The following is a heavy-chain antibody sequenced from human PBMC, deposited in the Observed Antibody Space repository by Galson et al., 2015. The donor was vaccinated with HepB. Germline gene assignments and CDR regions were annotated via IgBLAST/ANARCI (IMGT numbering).Heavy chain of an antibody. D-gene: IGHD3-22*01. CDR2: ISYDGSNK. V-gene: IGHV3-30*18. Sequence: SLRLSCAASGFTFSSYGMHWVRQAPGKGLEWVAVISYDGSNKYYADSVKGRFTISRDNSKNTLYLQMNSLRAEDTAVYYCAKDLGDSSGWGADYWGQGTLVTASS. J-gene: IGHJ4*02. CDR1: GFTFSSYG. CDR3: AKDLGDSSGWGADY.